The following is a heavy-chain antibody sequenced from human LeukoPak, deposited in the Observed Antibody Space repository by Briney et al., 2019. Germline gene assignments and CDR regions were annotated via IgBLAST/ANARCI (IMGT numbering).Heavy chain of an antibody. V-gene: IGHV3-23*01. CDR3: ARGRGSGSYLFDY. D-gene: IGHD1-26*01. CDR1: GFTFSSYA. J-gene: IGHJ4*02. CDR2: ISGSGGST. Sequence: GGSLRLSCAASGFTFSSYAMSWVRQAPGKGLEWVSAISGSGGSTYYADSVKGRFTISRDNSKNTLYLQMNSLRAEGTAVYYCARGRGSGSYLFDYWGQGTLVTVSS.